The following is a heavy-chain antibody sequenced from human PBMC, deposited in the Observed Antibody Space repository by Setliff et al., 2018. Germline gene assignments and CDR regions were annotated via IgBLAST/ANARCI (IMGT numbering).Heavy chain of an antibody. CDR2: IQHDGSRE. Sequence: GGSLRLSCAASGFRFSTSDMHWVRQATGKGLEWVSFIQHDGSREFYGDSVKGRFTISRDNSRNTLYLQMNSLRAEDTASYYCARDPNGDYVGAFDPWGQGILVTVSS. D-gene: IGHD4-17*01. V-gene: IGHV3-30*02. CDR3: ARDPNGDYVGAFDP. J-gene: IGHJ5*02. CDR1: GFRFSTSD.